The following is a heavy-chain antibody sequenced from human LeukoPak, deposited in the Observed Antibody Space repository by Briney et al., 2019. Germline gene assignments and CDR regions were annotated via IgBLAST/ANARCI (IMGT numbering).Heavy chain of an antibody. V-gene: IGHV3-30*01. Sequence: GGSLRLSCAASGFTFSQYWMSWVRQAPGKGLEWVAVISYDGSNKYYADSVKGRFTISRDNSKNTLYLQMNSLRAEDTAVYYCARGVYDSSSSSADYWGQGTLVTVSS. CDR2: ISYDGSNK. D-gene: IGHD6-6*01. CDR3: ARGVYDSSSSSADY. J-gene: IGHJ4*02. CDR1: GFTFSQYW.